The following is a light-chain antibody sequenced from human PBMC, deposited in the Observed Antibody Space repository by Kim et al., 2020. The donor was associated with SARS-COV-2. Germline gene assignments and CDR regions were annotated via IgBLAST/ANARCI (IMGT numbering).Light chain of an antibody. CDR3: QSYDSSSWV. CDR1: SGSIASNY. V-gene: IGLV6-57*01. CDR2: EDN. Sequence: GKTVTISCTRSSGSIASNYGQWYQQRPGSSPTTVIYEDNQRPSGVPDRFSGSIDSSSNAASLTISGLKTEDEADYYCQSYDSSSWVFGGGTQLTVL. J-gene: IGLJ3*02.